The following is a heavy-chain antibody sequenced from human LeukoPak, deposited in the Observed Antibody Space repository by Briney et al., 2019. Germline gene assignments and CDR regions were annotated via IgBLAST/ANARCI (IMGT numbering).Heavy chain of an antibody. CDR2: IYHSGST. J-gene: IGHJ6*03. Sequence: SETLSLTCTVSGYSISSGYYWGWIRQPPGKGLEWIGSIYHSGSTYYNPSLKSRVTISVDTSKNQFSLKLSSVTAADTAVYYCARGRYYYGSGSFDSNYYYMDVWGKGTTVTVSS. CDR3: ARGRYYYGSGSFDSNYYYMDV. V-gene: IGHV4-38-2*02. D-gene: IGHD3-10*01. CDR1: GYSISSGYY.